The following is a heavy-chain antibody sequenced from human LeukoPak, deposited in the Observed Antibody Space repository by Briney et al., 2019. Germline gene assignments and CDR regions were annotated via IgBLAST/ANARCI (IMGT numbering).Heavy chain of an antibody. CDR1: GAAIRSYY. J-gene: IGHJ3*02. Sequence: PSETLSLTCSVSGAAIRSYYWNWIRQPDGKGLEWIGRVYIGGTTNVNPSLESRLSMSLDTSKNQISLRLNSVTVADTAVYYCARRFIDRRNSGDCFDIWGQGTKVTVSS. CDR2: VYIGGTT. CDR3: ARRFIDRRNSGDCFDI. D-gene: IGHD2-21*01. V-gene: IGHV4-4*07.